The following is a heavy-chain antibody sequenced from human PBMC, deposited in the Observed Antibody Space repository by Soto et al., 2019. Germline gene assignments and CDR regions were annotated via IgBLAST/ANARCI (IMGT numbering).Heavy chain of an antibody. CDR3: AKAGPRYCISTSCYAPDY. V-gene: IGHV1-69*13. CDR1: GGTFSSYA. CDR2: IIPIFGTA. Sequence: SVKVSCKASGGTFSSYAISWVRQAPGQGLEWMGGIIPIFGTADYAQKFQGRVTITADESTSTAYMELSSLRAEDTAVYYCAKAGPRYCISTSCYAPDYRGQGTLVTVSS. J-gene: IGHJ4*02. D-gene: IGHD2-2*01.